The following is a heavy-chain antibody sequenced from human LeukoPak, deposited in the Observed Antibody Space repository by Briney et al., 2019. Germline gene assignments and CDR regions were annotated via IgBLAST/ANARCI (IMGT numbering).Heavy chain of an antibody. V-gene: IGHV4-59*01. CDR2: IYYSGNT. CDR3: AREGTTGWAF. D-gene: IGHD1-1*01. J-gene: IGHJ4*02. Sequence: SETLSLTCTVSGGSISGYYWSWIRQPPGKGLEWIGYIYYSGNTKYNPSLKSRVTMSVDTSKNQFSLKVSFVTAADTAVYFCAREGTTGWAFWGQGTLVTVSS. CDR1: GGSISGYY.